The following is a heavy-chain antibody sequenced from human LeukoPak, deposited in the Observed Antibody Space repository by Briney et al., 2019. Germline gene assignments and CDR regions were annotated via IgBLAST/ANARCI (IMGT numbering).Heavy chain of an antibody. CDR1: GFTFSSYW. CDR2: IKSDGTIT. V-gene: IGHV3-74*01. Sequence: GGSLRLSCAASGFTFSSYWMSWVRQAPGKGLVWVSRIKSDGTITSYADSVKGRFTISRDNAKNTLYLQMNSLRGEDTAVYYCAISPPDSSWVYWGQGTLVTVSS. CDR3: AISPPDSSWVY. J-gene: IGHJ4*02. D-gene: IGHD6-13*01.